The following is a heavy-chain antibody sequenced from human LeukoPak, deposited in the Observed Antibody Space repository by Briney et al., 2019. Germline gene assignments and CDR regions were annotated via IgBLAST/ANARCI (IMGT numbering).Heavy chain of an antibody. CDR3: AKVSLRWWGYVDY. V-gene: IGHV3-30*18. D-gene: IGHD4-23*01. CDR2: ISYDGSNK. J-gene: IGHJ4*02. Sequence: GRSLRLSCAASGFTFSNYGMHWVRQAPGKGLEWVAIISYDGSNKYYTDSVKGRFTISRDNSKNTLYLQMNSLRAEDTAVYYCAKVSLRWWGYVDYWGQGTLVTVSS. CDR1: GFTFSNYG.